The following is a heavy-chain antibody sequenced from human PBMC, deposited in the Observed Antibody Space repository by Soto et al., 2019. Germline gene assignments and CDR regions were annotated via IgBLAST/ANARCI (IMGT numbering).Heavy chain of an antibody. V-gene: IGHV4-30-4*01. CDR1: GGSISSSSYY. J-gene: IGHJ5*02. CDR2: IYYSGST. D-gene: IGHD2-8*01. CDR3: ARDSRMNWFDP. Sequence: SETLSLTCTVSGGSISSSSYYWSWIRQPPGKGLEWIGYIYYSGSTYYNPSLKSRVTISVDTSKNQFSLKLSSVTAADTAVYYCARDSRMNWFDPWGQGTLVTVSS.